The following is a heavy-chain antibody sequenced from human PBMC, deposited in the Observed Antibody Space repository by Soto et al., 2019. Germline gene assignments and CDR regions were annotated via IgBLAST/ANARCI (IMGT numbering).Heavy chain of an antibody. CDR3: ARDAQPYSSSWYGYYYYMDA. CDR1: GYTFTSYD. Sequence: ASVKVSCKASGYTFTSYDINWVRQATGQGLEWMGWMNPNSGNTGYAQKFQGRVTMTRNTSISTAYMELSRLRSEDTAVYYCARDAQPYSSSWYGYYYYMDAWGKGTTVTVSS. V-gene: IGHV1-8*01. CDR2: MNPNSGNT. J-gene: IGHJ6*03. D-gene: IGHD6-13*01.